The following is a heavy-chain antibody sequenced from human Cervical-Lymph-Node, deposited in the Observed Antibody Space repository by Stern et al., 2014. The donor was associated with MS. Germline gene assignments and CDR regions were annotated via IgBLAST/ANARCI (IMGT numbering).Heavy chain of an antibody. CDR3: ARRGRIAAAGTGYYYYGMDV. CDR1: GFTFSSYG. V-gene: IGHV3-33*01. CDR2: IWYDGRNK. J-gene: IGHJ6*02. D-gene: IGHD6-13*01. Sequence: QVQLVQSGGGVVQPGRSLRLSCAASGFTFSSYGMHWVRQAPGKGLEWVAVIWYDGRNKYYADSVKGRFTISRDNSKNTLYLQMNSLRAEDTAVYYCARRGRIAAAGTGYYYYGMDVWGQGTTVTVSS.